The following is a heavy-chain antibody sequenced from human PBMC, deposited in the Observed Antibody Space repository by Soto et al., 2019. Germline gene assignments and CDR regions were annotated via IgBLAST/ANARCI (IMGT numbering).Heavy chain of an antibody. CDR3: AGAVGGITIVRGVNFDY. Sequence: QVQLVQSGAEVKKPGSSVKVSCKASGGTFSSYTISWVRQAPGQGLEWMGRIIPILGIANYAQKFQGRVTITADKYTSTAYVELSGLRSEDTAVYYCAGAVGGITIVRGVNFDYWGQGTLVTVSS. CDR1: GGTFSSYT. J-gene: IGHJ4*02. V-gene: IGHV1-69*02. CDR2: IIPILGIA. D-gene: IGHD3-10*01.